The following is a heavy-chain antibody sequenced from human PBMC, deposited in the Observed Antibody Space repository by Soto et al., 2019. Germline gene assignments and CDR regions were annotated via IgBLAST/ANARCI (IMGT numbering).Heavy chain of an antibody. Sequence: PSXTRSLTCTVSGGSMLSYYWSWIRQPPGRGLEWIGFXYYAGXTQYNHYLNSXXTISVDTXXNQFYLTVTSVTAADTAVYYCARRIVAKETFDYWGQGTLVTVSS. CDR3: ARRIVAKETFDY. J-gene: IGHJ4*02. CDR1: GGSMLSYY. V-gene: IGHV4-59*08. D-gene: IGHD5-12*01. CDR2: XYYAGXT.